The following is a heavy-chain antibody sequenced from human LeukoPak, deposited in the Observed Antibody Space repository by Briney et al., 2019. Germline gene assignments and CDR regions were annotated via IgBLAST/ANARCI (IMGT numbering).Heavy chain of an antibody. CDR3: ARVGQWLGYYFDY. CDR2: ISAYNGNT. V-gene: IGHV1-18*01. D-gene: IGHD6-19*01. J-gene: IGHJ4*02. CDR1: GYTFTSYG. Sequence: SGTVSCKPSGYTFTSYGISWVRQAAGQGREWVGWISAYNGNTNYAQTLQGRGTMTTDTSTRTPYMELRSLRSDDTAVYYCARVGQWLGYYFDYWGQGTLVTVSS.